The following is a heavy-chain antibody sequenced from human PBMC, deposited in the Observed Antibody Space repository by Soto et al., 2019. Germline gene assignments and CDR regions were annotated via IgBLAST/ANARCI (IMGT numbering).Heavy chain of an antibody. D-gene: IGHD2-15*01. V-gene: IGHV4-59*01. CDR2: IHYSGGT. CDR3: TMYRRTDAEGYSFGY. CDR1: GGSLSGSY. J-gene: IGHJ4*01. Sequence: SETLPLTCTVSGGSLSGSYWRLIRQTPGKVLECGCYIHYSGGTNYNPSLKSRVTMSVDSAKNQFSLQLSSLTAADTAVYFCTMYRRTDAEGYSFGYWGHGALVTVS.